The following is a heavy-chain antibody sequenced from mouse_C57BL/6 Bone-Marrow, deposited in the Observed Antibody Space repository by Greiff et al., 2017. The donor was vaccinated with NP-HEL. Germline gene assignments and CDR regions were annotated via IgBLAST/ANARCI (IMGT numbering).Heavy chain of an antibody. V-gene: IGHV6-3*01. Sequence: EVKLMESGGGLVQPGGSMKLSCVASGFTFSNYWMNWVRQSPEKGLEWVAQIRLKSDNYATHYAESVKGRFTISRDDSKSSVYLQMNNLRAEDTGIYYCTGTDYFDYWGQGTTLTVSS. CDR1: GFTFSNYW. CDR3: TGTDYFDY. J-gene: IGHJ2*01. CDR2: IRLKSDNYAT.